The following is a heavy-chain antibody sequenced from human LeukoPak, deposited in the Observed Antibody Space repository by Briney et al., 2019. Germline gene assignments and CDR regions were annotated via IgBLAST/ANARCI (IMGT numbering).Heavy chain of an antibody. CDR1: GYTFTSYG. CDR3: ARGGPGWDSSSWYNY. Sequence: GASVKVSCKTSGYTFTSYGIIWVRQAPGQGLEWMGWISAYNGMRNYAQKLQGRVTMTTDTSTSTAYMELRSLRSDDTAVYYCARGGPGWDSSSWYNYWGQGTLVTVSS. D-gene: IGHD6-13*01. CDR2: ISAYNGMR. V-gene: IGHV1-18*01. J-gene: IGHJ4*02.